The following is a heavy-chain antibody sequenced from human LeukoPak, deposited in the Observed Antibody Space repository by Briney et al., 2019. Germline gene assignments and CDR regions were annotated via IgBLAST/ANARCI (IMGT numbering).Heavy chain of an antibody. Sequence: PSETLSLTCAVYGGSFSGYYWSWIRQPPGKGLEWIGEINHSGSTNYNPSLKSRVTISVDTSKNQFSLKLSSVTAADTAVYYCASSGRELSLSGRLFDYWGQGTLVTVSS. V-gene: IGHV4-34*01. D-gene: IGHD3-16*02. CDR1: GGSFSGYY. CDR3: ASSGRELSLSGRLFDY. CDR2: INHSGST. J-gene: IGHJ4*02.